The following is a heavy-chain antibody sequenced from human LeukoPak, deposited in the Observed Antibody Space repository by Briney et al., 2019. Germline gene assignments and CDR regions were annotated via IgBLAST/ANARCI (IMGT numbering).Heavy chain of an antibody. D-gene: IGHD1-1*01. CDR2: INHSGST. Sequence: SETLSLTCAVYVGTFSDHYWTWIRQPPGKGLEWIGEINHSGSTNYNPSLKSRVTMSLDTSKNQLSLKLSSVTAADTAVYYCARGNENFPFDYWGQGNLVTVSS. CDR3: ARGNENFPFDY. CDR1: VGTFSDHY. V-gene: IGHV4-34*01. J-gene: IGHJ4*02.